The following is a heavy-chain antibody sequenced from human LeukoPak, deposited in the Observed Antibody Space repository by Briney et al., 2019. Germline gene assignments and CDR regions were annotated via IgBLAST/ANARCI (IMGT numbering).Heavy chain of an antibody. D-gene: IGHD5-24*01. V-gene: IGHV4-59*01. J-gene: IGHJ4*02. Sequence: SETLSLTCTVSGDSMSGYYWSWIRQPPGKGLEWIGYIYYGGTTNYNPSLKSRVTISVDMSKNQFSLKLSSVTAADTALYYCARQLGDRRLFEYWGQGTLVTVSS. CDR3: ARQLGDRRLFEY. CDR1: GDSMSGYY. CDR2: IYYGGTT.